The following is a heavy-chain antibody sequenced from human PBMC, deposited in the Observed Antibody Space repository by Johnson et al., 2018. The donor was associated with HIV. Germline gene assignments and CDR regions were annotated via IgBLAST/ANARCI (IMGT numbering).Heavy chain of an antibody. CDR2: INWNGATT. CDR1: GFTFDDFG. J-gene: IGHJ3*02. Sequence: VQLVESGGGVVQPGRSLRLSCVASGFTFDDFGMSWVRQAPGKGLEWVSGINWNGATTGYADSVQGRFTISRDNAKNSLYLQMNSLRAEDTAVYYCASDHYDSSGYYPEAFDIWGQGTMVTVSS. V-gene: IGHV3-20*04. D-gene: IGHD3-22*01. CDR3: ASDHYDSSGYYPEAFDI.